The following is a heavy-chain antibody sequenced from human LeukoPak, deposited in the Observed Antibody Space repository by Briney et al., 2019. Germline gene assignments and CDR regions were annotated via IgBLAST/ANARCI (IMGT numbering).Heavy chain of an antibody. CDR3: ARDSYNNVDQ. D-gene: IGHD5-24*01. CDR1: GFTFTNYW. Sequence: GGSLRLSCAASGFTFTNYWMHWVRQAPGKGLVWVSRIDIDGTGTSYADSVKGRFTISRDNAKNTVSLQMNSLKAEDTAVYYCARDSYNNVDQWGQGTLVTVSS. V-gene: IGHV3-74*01. J-gene: IGHJ1*01. CDR2: IDIDGTGT.